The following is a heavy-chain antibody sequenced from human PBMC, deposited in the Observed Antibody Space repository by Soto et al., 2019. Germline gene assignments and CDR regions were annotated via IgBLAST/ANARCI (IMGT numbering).Heavy chain of an antibody. V-gene: IGHV3-21*01. CDR3: ARADDSSGYYLGYYFDY. CDR1: GFTFSSYS. J-gene: IGHJ4*02. D-gene: IGHD3-22*01. CDR2: ISSSSSYI. Sequence: GGSLRLSCAASGFTFSSYSMNWVRQAPGKGLEWVSSISSSSSYIYYADSVKGRFTISRDNAKNSLYLQMNSLRAEDTAVYYCARADDSSGYYLGYYFDYWGQGVLVTVSS.